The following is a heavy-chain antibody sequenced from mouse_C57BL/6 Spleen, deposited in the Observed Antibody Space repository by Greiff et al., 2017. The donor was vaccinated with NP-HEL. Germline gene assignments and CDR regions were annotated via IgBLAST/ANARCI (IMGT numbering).Heavy chain of an antibody. Sequence: QLQESGPELVKPGASVKISCKASGYSFTDYNMNWVKQSNGKSLEWIGVINPNYGTTSYNQKFKGKATLTVDQSSSTAYMQLNSLTSEDSAVYYCARRGNWDVREFLFAYWGQGTLVTVSA. D-gene: IGHD4-1*01. CDR1: GYSFTDYN. J-gene: IGHJ3*01. CDR2: INPNYGTT. CDR3: ARRGNWDVREFLFAY. V-gene: IGHV1-39*01.